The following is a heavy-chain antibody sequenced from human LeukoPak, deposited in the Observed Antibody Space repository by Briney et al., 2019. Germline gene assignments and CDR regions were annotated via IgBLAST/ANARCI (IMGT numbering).Heavy chain of an antibody. V-gene: IGHV1-18*01. CDR2: ISTYNGNT. J-gene: IGHJ4*02. Sequence: ASVKVSCKASGYTFTNYGISWVRQAPGQGLEWMGWISTYNGNTNFAQKVQGRVTMTTDTSTSTAYMELRSLRSDDTAVYFCARAGAVAGSFVDYWGQGTLVTVSS. D-gene: IGHD6-19*01. CDR3: ARAGAVAGSFVDY. CDR1: GYTFTNYG.